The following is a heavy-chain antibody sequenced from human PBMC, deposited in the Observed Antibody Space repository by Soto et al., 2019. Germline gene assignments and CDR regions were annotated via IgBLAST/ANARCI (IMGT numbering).Heavy chain of an antibody. D-gene: IGHD2-8*01. V-gene: IGHV1-18*01. J-gene: IGHJ6*02. Sequence: QGHLVQCGAEVKKPGASVKVSCKASGYTFTRYGISWVRQAPGQGLEWMGWISGYNGDTNYAQNLQDRVTMTIDTSTNTAYMELRSLTSDDTAVYYCAKNGQPPYYYYGLDVWGQGTTVTVSS. CDR3: AKNGQPPYYYYGLDV. CDR1: GYTFTRYG. CDR2: ISGYNGDT.